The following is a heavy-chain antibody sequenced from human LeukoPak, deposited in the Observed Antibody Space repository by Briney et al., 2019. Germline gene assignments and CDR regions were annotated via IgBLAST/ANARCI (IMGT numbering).Heavy chain of an antibody. J-gene: IGHJ2*01. CDR1: GFTFSSYS. CDR2: ISSGSSII. Sequence: PGRSLRLSCAASGFTFSSYSLNWVRQAPGKGLEWVSYISSGSSIIYYADSVKGRFTISRDNAKNSLYLQMNSLRAEDTAVYYCARGPRVGAYWYFDLWGRGTLVTVSS. D-gene: IGHD1-26*01. CDR3: ARGPRVGAYWYFDL. V-gene: IGHV3-48*01.